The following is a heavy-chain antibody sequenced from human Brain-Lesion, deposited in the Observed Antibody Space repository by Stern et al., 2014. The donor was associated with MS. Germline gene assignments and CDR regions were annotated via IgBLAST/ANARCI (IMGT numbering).Heavy chain of an antibody. D-gene: IGHD1-26*01. CDR1: GGSISSSTYY. CDR3: ARHDSVPRPSQLYSARDRGPGYFDY. Sequence: QLQLQESGPGLVKPSETLSLTCTVSGGSISSSTYYWAWLRQPPGQGLEWVGNIYYSGFTSYNPSLKSRVPISVARSKNQFSLKLSSVTAADTAIYYCARHDSVPRPSQLYSARDRGPGYFDYWGQGTLVTVSS. CDR2: IYYSGFT. J-gene: IGHJ4*02. V-gene: IGHV4-39*01.